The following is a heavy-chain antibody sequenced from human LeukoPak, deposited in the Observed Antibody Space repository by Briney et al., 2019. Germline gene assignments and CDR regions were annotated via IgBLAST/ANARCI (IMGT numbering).Heavy chain of an antibody. CDR2: IYTSGGT. CDR3: ARLTRLSTSPDRYYLDY. D-gene: IGHD6-6*01. Sequence: PSETLSLTCTVSGDSISSYYWGWIRQPPGKGLEWIGYIYTSGGTNYIPSLKGRVTISNDTSKNQFSLKLSSVTAADSAVYYCARLTRLSTSPDRYYLDYWGQGTLVTVSS. J-gene: IGHJ4*02. CDR1: GDSISSYY. V-gene: IGHV4-4*09.